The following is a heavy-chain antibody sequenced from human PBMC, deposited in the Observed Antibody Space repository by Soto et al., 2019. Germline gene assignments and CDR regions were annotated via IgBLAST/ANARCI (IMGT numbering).Heavy chain of an antibody. CDR1: GGSISSYY. CDR3: ARDKGSEAVFDY. V-gene: IGHV4-59*01. CDR2: IYYSGST. J-gene: IGHJ4*02. Sequence: SETLSLTCTVSGGSISSYYWSWIRQPPGKGLEWIGYIYYSGSTNYNPSLKSRVTISVDTSKNQFSLKLSSVTAADTAVYYCARDKGSEAVFDYWGQGTLVTVSS.